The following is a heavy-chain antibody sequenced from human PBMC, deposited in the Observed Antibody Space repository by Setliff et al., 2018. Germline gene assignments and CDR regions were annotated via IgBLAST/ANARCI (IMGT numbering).Heavy chain of an antibody. D-gene: IGHD3-10*01. CDR1: GGSISSGSYH. V-gene: IGHV4-61*02. J-gene: IGHJ4*02. Sequence: PSETLSLTCALSGGSISSGSYHWSWIRQPAGQGLEWVGRLHTSGSTNYNPSLKGRVTISVDTSRNQFSLNLTSVTAADTALYYCAASRAYTGAVEEWFLPKTFDFWGQGSPVTVSS. CDR3: AASRAYTGAVEEWFLPKTFDF. CDR2: LHTSGST.